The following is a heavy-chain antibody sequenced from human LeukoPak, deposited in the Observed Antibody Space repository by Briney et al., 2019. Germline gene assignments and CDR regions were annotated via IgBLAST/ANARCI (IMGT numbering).Heavy chain of an antibody. CDR3: AREGPETYNFDF. CDR2: TRPSSGRT. CDR1: GYTFTNYY. D-gene: IGHD1-14*01. J-gene: IGHJ4*02. Sequence: ASVKVSCKTSGYTFTNYYMHWARQAPGQGPEWMGITRPSSGRTSYPQKFQGRVTMTWDMSTSTFYMELNSLTSDDTAVYYCAREGPETYNFDFWGQGTLVTVSS. V-gene: IGHV1-46*01.